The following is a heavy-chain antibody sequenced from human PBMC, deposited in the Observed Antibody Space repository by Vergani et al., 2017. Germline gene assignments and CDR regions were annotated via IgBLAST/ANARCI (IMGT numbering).Heavy chain of an antibody. Sequence: QVQLQESGPGLVKPSETLSLTCAVSGYSISSGYYWSWIRQPPGKGLEWIGYIYYSGSTNYNPSLKSRVTISVDTSKNQFSLKLSSVTAADTAVYYCAREFGGYAAGLIDYWGQGTLVTVSS. CDR2: IYYSGST. D-gene: IGHD3-16*01. CDR1: GYSISSGYY. CDR3: AREFGGYAAGLIDY. J-gene: IGHJ4*02. V-gene: IGHV4-61*01.